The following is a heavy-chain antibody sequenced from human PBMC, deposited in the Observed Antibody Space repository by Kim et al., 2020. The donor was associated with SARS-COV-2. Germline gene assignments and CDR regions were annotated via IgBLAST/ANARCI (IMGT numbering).Heavy chain of an antibody. V-gene: IGHV4-59*01. J-gene: IGHJ4*02. CDR1: GGPISSYY. D-gene: IGHD6-13*01. CDR3: ARESHSGSWFDY. CDR2: IYYSGNT. Sequence: SETLSLTCSVSGGPISSYYWSWIRQPPGKGLEWIGYIYYSGNTNYNPSLKSRVTMSVDTSKNQFSLKLSSVTAADTAFYYCARESHSGSWFDYWGQGTLVTVSS.